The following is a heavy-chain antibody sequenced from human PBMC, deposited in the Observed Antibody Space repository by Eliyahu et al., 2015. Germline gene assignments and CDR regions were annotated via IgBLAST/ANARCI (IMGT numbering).Heavy chain of an antibody. D-gene: IGHD4-17*01. CDR1: GXXFSSXX. V-gene: IGHV3-30*18. Sequence: QVQLVESGGGVVQPGRSLXLSCXXSGXXFSSXXMXWVRQAPGKGLEXVAVISYDGSNKYYADSVKGRFTISRDNSKNTLYLQMNSLRAEDTAVYYCAKENVADTVTTVDEGDYWGQGTLVTVSS. J-gene: IGHJ4*02. CDR2: ISYDGSNK. CDR3: AKENVADTVTTVDEGDY.